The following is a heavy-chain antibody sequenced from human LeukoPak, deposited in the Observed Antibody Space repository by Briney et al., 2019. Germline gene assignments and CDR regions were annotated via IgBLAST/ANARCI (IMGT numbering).Heavy chain of an antibody. CDR2: ISGSGGST. D-gene: IGHD3-22*01. J-gene: IGHJ4*02. Sequence: PGGSLRLSCAAFGFTFDDYAMHWVRQAPGKGLEWVSAISGSGGSTYYADSVKGRFTISRDNSKNTLYLQMNSLRAEDTAVYYCAKTPDRYYYDSSGHDVKWGQGTLVTVSS. CDR3: AKTPDRYYYDSSGHDVK. V-gene: IGHV3-23*01. CDR1: GFTFDDYA.